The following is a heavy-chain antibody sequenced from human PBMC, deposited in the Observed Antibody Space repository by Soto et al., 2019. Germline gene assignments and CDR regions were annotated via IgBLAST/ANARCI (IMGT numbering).Heavy chain of an antibody. CDR2: IWYDGSNK. V-gene: IGHV3-33*08. J-gene: IGHJ3*01. Sequence: PGGSLRLCWAASGVTFSSCSMNGGRQAPGKRLEWVAVIWYDGSNKYYADSVKGRFTISRDNSKNTLYLQMNSLRAEDTAVYYCARDITMGGHDALAFWGQGTMVT. CDR1: GVTFSSCS. D-gene: IGHD3-10*01. CDR3: ARDITMGGHDALAF.